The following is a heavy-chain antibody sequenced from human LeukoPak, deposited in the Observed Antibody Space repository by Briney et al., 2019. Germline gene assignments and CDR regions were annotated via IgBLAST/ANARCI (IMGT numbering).Heavy chain of an antibody. D-gene: IGHD3-9*01. CDR3: ARGWGPTGLDY. CDR2: INPNSGGT. V-gene: IGHV1-2*02. CDR1: GDTFTDYH. J-gene: IGHJ4*02. Sequence: ASVKVSCKSIGDTFTDYHIHWLRQAPGQGLQWMGWINPNSGGTILAQKFQGRVTMTRDTSIKTAYMDLTSLKSDDTAVYYCARGWGPTGLDYWGQGTLVTVSS.